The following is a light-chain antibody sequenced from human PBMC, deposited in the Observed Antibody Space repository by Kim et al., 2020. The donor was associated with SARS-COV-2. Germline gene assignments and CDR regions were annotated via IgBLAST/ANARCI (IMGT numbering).Light chain of an antibody. CDR1: QNVNYY. V-gene: IGKV3-11*01. Sequence: EIVLTQSPATLSLCPGERATLSCRASQNVNYYLAWYQHKPGQVPRLLIYDASARATDIPARFSGSGSGTDFTLTISSLEAEDFAVYYCQHRSNWPIAFGQGTRLEIK. CDR3: QHRSNWPIA. J-gene: IGKJ5*01. CDR2: DAS.